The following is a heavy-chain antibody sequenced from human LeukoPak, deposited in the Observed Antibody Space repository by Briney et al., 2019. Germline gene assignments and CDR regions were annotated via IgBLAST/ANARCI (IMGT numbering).Heavy chain of an antibody. Sequence: SETLSLTCAVSSDSIRSNNWWSWVRQPPGKGLEWIGEIYHSGSTNYNPSLKSRVTISADTSKNQLSLKLSSVTAADTAVYYCARVPFAFYGMEVWGKGTTVSVSS. CDR2: IYHSGST. CDR3: ARVPFAFYGMEV. D-gene: IGHD4/OR15-4a*01. CDR1: SDSIRSNNW. V-gene: IGHV4-4*02. J-gene: IGHJ6*04.